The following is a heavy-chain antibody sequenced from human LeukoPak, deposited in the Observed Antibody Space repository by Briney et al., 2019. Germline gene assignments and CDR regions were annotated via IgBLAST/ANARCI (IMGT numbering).Heavy chain of an antibody. CDR3: ARGYCSSTSCYDYYYGMDV. J-gene: IGHJ6*02. CDR2: TYYRSKWYN. V-gene: IGHV6-1*01. CDR1: GDSVSSNSAA. Sequence: SQTLSLTCAISGDSVSSNSAAWNWIRQSPSRGLEWLGRTYYRSKWYNDYAVSVKSQITINPDTSKNQFSLQLNSVTPEDTAVYYCARGYCSSTSCYDYYYGMDVWGQGTTVTVSS. D-gene: IGHD2-2*01.